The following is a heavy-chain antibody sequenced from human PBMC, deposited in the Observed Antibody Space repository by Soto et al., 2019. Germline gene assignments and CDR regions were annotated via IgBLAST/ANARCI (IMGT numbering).Heavy chain of an antibody. Sequence: PGGSLRLSCAASGFTFSSYAMHWVRQAPGKGLEWVAVISYDGSNKYYADSVKGRFTISRDNSKNTLYLQMNSLRAEDTAVYYCAGGLSNYYFDYWGQGTLVTVSS. V-gene: IGHV3-30-3*01. CDR1: GFTFSSYA. CDR3: AGGLSNYYFDY. CDR2: ISYDGSNK. J-gene: IGHJ4*02.